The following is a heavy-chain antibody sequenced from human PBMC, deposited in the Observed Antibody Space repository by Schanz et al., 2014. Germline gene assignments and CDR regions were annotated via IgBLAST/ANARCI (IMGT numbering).Heavy chain of an antibody. D-gene: IGHD5-18*01. J-gene: IGHJ4*02. Sequence: EEQLVESGGGLVQPGGSLRLSCAASGFSFSTYWMSWVRQAPGKGLEWVSAISGSGGSTYYADSVKGRFTISRDNSKNTLYLQMNTLRAEDTAVYYCVRVSFADPRLYRGMDRDIDYWGQGTLLTVSS. CDR2: ISGSGGST. V-gene: IGHV3-23*04. CDR1: GFSFSTYW. CDR3: VRVSFADPRLYRGMDRDIDY.